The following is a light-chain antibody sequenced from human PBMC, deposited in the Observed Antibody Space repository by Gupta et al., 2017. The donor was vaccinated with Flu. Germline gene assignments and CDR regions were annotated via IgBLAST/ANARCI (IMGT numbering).Light chain of an antibody. Sequence: QSVLTKPTSAAGTPGRRDPISCSGSSDNIGRNHVYWYLHHPATAPKLLIYRNNQRPSGVPDRCSGSKSGTSASLAISGLRSEDEPDYYCATLDDSLSGLYVFGTGTNVTVL. CDR3: ATLDDSLSGLYV. CDR1: SDNIGRNH. J-gene: IGLJ1*01. V-gene: IGLV1-47*01. CDR2: RNN.